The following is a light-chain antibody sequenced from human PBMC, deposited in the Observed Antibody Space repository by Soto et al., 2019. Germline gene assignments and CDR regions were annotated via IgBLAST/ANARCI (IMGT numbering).Light chain of an antibody. CDR2: AVN. Sequence: QSALTQPASVSGSPGQSITISCTGSSSDVGTYNYVSWYQQHPGKAPKLMIYAVNNRPSGVSNRFSGSKSCNTASLTISGLQAEDEADYYCTSFTTSNTNVFGTGTKVTVL. V-gene: IGLV2-14*01. J-gene: IGLJ1*01. CDR1: SSDVGTYNY. CDR3: TSFTTSNTNV.